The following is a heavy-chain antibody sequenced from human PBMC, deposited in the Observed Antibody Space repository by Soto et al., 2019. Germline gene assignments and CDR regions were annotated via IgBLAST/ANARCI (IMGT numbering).Heavy chain of an antibody. V-gene: IGHV4-31*03. CDR1: GGSISSGGYY. CDR2: IYYSGST. D-gene: IGHD2-2*01. J-gene: IGHJ4*02. Sequence: QVQLQESGPGLVKPSQTLSLTCTVSGGSISSGGYYWSWIRQHPGKGLEWIGYIYYSGSTYYNPSLTRRVTLSVDTSKNQFSLKLSFVTAADTAVYYCARADCSSTSCPPDYWGQGTLVTVSS. CDR3: ARADCSSTSCPPDY.